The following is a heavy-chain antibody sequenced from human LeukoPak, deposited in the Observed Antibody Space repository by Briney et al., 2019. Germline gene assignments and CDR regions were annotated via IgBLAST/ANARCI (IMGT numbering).Heavy chain of an antibody. Sequence: GGSLRLSCAASGFTFSSYGMHWVRQAPGKGLEWVAVISYDGSNKYHADSVKGRFTISRDISKNTLYLQMNSLRAEDTAVYYCAKQLGGEDYWGQGTLVTVSS. D-gene: IGHD6-13*01. CDR2: ISYDGSNK. V-gene: IGHV3-30*18. CDR3: AKQLGGEDY. CDR1: GFTFSSYG. J-gene: IGHJ4*02.